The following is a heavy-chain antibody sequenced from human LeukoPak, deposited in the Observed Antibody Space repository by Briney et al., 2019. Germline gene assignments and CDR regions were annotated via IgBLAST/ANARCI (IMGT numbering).Heavy chain of an antibody. CDR1: TFSFGDYT. CDR3: ARSPSSFDP. Sequence: PGRSLRLSYTASTFSFGDYTMSWVRQAPGKGLEWVSSISSRGDAIDYADSVKGRFTISRDNAKNSLYLQMNSLRAEDTAVYYCARSPSSFDPWGQGALVTVSS. CDR2: ISSRGDAI. V-gene: IGHV3-48*03. D-gene: IGHD3-16*02. J-gene: IGHJ5*02.